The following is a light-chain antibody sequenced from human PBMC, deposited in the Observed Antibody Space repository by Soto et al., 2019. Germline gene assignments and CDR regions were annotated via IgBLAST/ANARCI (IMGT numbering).Light chain of an antibody. CDR2: EVS. J-gene: IGLJ1*01. V-gene: IGLV2-14*01. Sequence: QSALTQPASVSGSPGQSITISCTGTSNDVGGYNYVSWYQHHPGKAPKLMIYEVSNRPSGVSNRFSGSKSGNTASLTISGLQAEDEGDYYCSSYTSSSPYAFGTGTKVTVL. CDR1: SNDVGGYNY. CDR3: SSYTSSSPYA.